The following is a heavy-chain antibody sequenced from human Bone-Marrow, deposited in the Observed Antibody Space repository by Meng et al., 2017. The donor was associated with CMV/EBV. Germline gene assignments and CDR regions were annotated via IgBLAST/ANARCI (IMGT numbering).Heavy chain of an antibody. CDR1: GGSISAHY. V-gene: IGHV4-59*11. Sequence: GSLRLSCTVSGGSISAHYGSWIRQSPGKGLEWIGYVYYSGATNYNPSLKSRVTISVDTSKNQFSLKLSSVTAADTAVYYCARFVAYYYDSSGRYAFDIWGQGTMVTVSS. CDR2: VYYSGAT. CDR3: ARFVAYYYDSSGRYAFDI. D-gene: IGHD3-22*01. J-gene: IGHJ3*02.